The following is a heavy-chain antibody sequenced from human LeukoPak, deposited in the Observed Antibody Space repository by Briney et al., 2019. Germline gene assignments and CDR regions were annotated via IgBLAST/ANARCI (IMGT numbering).Heavy chain of an antibody. V-gene: IGHV6-1*01. J-gene: IGHJ4*02. CDR1: GESVSSNGAA. CDR2: TYYRSKWYN. Sequence: SQTLSLTCAISGESVSSNGAAWNWIRQSPSRGLGWLGRTYYRSKWYNEYSVSVKSRITINPDTSKNQFSLQLNSVTPEDSAVYYCVRGNMHFDYWGQGTLVTVSS. D-gene: IGHD2-2*01. CDR3: VRGNMHFDY.